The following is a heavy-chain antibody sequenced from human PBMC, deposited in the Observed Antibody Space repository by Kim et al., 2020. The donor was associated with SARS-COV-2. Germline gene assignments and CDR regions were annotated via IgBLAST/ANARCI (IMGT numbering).Heavy chain of an antibody. D-gene: IGHD4-17*01. CDR1: YGSIAAFY. CDR3: AKVHRMTTVTGPLHP. V-gene: IGHV4-34*01. Sequence: SETLSLTCKISYGSIAAFYWTWIRQPPGKGLEWIGEIHRDGDTKYNPSLESRVTMSVDTSKNEFSLKLTSVTAADSAVYFCAKVHRMTTVTGPLHPWGQGTQVTVSS. J-gene: IGHJ5*02. CDR2: IHRDGDT.